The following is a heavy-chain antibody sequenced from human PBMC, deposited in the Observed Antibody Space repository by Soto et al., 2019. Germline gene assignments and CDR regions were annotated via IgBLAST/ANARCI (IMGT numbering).Heavy chain of an antibody. Sequence: QVQLQQWGAGLLKPSETLSLTCAVYGGSFSGYYWSWIRQPPGTGLEWIGEINHSGSTNYNPTLKGQVTISVDTSKNQSSLDLTSVTAADAAVYYCARDKITGLFDYWGQGTLVTVSS. CDR2: INHSGST. J-gene: IGHJ4*02. CDR3: ARDKITGLFDY. D-gene: IGHD2-8*02. CDR1: GGSFSGYY. V-gene: IGHV4-34*01.